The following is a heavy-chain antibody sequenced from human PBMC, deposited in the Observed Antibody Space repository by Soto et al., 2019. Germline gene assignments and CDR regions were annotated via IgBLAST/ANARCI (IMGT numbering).Heavy chain of an antibody. CDR1: GFTFSSYA. CDR2: ISGSGGST. J-gene: IGHJ6*02. Sequence: EVQLVESGGGLVQPGGSLRLSCAASGFTFSSYAMSWVRQAPGKGLEWVSAISGSGGSTYYADSVKGRFTISRDNSKNTLYLQMNSLRAEDTAVYYCAKEVTPIVVVPAATGDVYYYYGMDVWGQGTTVTVSS. V-gene: IGHV3-23*04. D-gene: IGHD2-2*01. CDR3: AKEVTPIVVVPAATGDVYYYYGMDV.